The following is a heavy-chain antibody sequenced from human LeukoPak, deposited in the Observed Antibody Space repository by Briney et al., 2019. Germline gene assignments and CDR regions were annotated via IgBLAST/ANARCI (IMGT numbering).Heavy chain of an antibody. CDR1: GFTVSSNY. CDR2: IYSGGST. V-gene: IGHV3-53*01. Sequence: PGRSLRLSCAASGFTVSSNYMSWVRQAPGKGLEWVSVIYSGGSTYYADSVKGRFTISRDNSKNTLYLQMNSLRAEDTAVYYCARGMQSETAFDYWSQGTLVTVSS. CDR3: ARGMQSETAFDY. D-gene: IGHD1-1*01. J-gene: IGHJ4*02.